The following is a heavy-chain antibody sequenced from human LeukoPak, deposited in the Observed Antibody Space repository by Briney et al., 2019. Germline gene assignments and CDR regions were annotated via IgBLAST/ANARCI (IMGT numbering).Heavy chain of an antibody. CDR1: GGSISSSNYY. J-gene: IGHJ4*02. D-gene: IGHD3-22*01. CDR3: ARDNYYDSSGYLGDYFDY. V-gene: IGHV4-39*07. CDR2: ISYSGGT. Sequence: PSETLSLTCTVSGGSISSSNYYWGWIRQPPGKGLEWIGSISYSGGTYYDPSLKSRVTISVDMSKNQFSLKLSSVTAADTAVYYCARDNYYDSSGYLGDYFDYWGQGTLVTVSS.